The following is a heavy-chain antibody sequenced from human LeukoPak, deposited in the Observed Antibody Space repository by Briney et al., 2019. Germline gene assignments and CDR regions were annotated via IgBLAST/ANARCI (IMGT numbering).Heavy chain of an antibody. CDR1: GFTFSGSA. Sequence: PGGSLRLSCAASGFTFSGSAMHWVRQASGKGLEWVGRIRSKANSYATAYAASVKGRFTISRDDPKNTAYLQMNSLKTEDTAVYYCTSHDSSGYYYHQLYYFDYWGQGTLVTVSS. D-gene: IGHD3-22*01. V-gene: IGHV3-73*01. CDR2: IRSKANSYAT. CDR3: TSHDSSGYYYHQLYYFDY. J-gene: IGHJ4*02.